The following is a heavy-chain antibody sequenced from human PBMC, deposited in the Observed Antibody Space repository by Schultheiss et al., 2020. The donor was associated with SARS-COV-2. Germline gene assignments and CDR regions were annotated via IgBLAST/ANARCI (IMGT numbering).Heavy chain of an antibody. CDR1: GYTFTGYY. CDR3: ARDSSLSYDILRNYGMDV. Sequence: ASVKVSCKASGYTFTGYYMHWVRQAPGQGLEWMGWINPNSGGTNYAQKFQGWVTMTRDTSISTAYMELSRLRSDDTAVYYCARDSSLSYDILRNYGMDVWGQGTTVTVSS. J-gene: IGHJ6*02. D-gene: IGHD3-9*01. V-gene: IGHV1-2*04. CDR2: INPNSGGT.